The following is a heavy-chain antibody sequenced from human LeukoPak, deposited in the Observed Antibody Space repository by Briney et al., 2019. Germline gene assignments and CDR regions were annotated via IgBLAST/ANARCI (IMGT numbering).Heavy chain of an antibody. CDR3: ARDSDYYDGSGYLPQYYFDY. CDR1: GYTFTSYY. V-gene: IGHV1-46*01. Sequence: ASVKVXCKASGYTFTSYYMHWVRQAPGKGLEWMGIINHSGGSTSYAQKFQGRGTITRDTETRTVYMEVRSQTSEDTAVYYCARDSDYYDGSGYLPQYYFDYWGQGTLVTVSS. CDR2: INHSGGST. J-gene: IGHJ4*02. D-gene: IGHD3-22*01.